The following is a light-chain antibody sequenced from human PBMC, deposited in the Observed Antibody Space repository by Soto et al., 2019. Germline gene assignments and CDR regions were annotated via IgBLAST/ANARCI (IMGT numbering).Light chain of an antibody. CDR2: DAS. Sequence: DIQMTQSPSSLSASVGDRVTITCQASQDISNYLNWYQQKPGKAPKLLIYDASNLETGVPSRFSGSGSGTDFTFTISSLQPEDIATYYCQQYDNLLKACGPGTKVDIK. CDR1: QDISNY. V-gene: IGKV1-33*01. CDR3: QQYDNLLKA. J-gene: IGKJ3*01.